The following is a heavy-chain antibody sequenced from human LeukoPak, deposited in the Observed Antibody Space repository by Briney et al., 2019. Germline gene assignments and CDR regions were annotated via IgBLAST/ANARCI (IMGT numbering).Heavy chain of an antibody. CDR1: GFTFSTYA. Sequence: GGSLRLSCAASGFTFSTYAMTWVRQAPGKGLEWVSGISSSGDRAYYADSVKGRFTISRDNSKNTLYLQMNSLRAEDTAEYYCARSAVGTSCCTAVDYWGQGTLVTVSS. CDR2: ISSSGDRA. V-gene: IGHV3-23*01. J-gene: IGHJ4*02. D-gene: IGHD1-26*01. CDR3: ARSAVGTSCCTAVDY.